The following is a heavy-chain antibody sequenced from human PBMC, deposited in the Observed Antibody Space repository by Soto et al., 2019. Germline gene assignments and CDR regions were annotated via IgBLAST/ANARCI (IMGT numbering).Heavy chain of an antibody. Sequence: QVQLVESGGGVVQPGGPLRLSCAASGFTFSHYGMHWVRQAPGGGLDWVALIWPDGSDERYADSVKGRFTISRDSSMNTLYLQMNSLRAEDTAVYYCARVLGQCTGGSCFAESWGQGTLVTVFS. V-gene: IGHV3-33*01. CDR1: GFTFSHYG. CDR3: ARVLGQCTGGSCFAES. CDR2: IWPDGSDE. D-gene: IGHD2-8*02. J-gene: IGHJ4*02.